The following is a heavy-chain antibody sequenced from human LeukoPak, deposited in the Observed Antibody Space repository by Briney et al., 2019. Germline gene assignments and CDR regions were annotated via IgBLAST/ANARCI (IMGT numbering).Heavy chain of an antibody. Sequence: PSETLSLTCTVSGGSISTYYWSWIRQPPGKGLEWIGSIYHSGSTYYNPSLKSRVTISVDTSKNQFSLKLSSVTAADTAVYYCARIVVVVAATPVGYMDVWGKGTTVTVSS. CDR1: GGSISTYY. CDR3: ARIVVVVAATPVGYMDV. CDR2: IYHSGST. D-gene: IGHD2-15*01. V-gene: IGHV4-59*08. J-gene: IGHJ6*03.